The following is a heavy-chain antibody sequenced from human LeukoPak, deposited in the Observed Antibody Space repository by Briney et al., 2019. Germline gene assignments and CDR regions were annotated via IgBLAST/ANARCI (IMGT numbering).Heavy chain of an antibody. D-gene: IGHD1-26*01. CDR3: ARDTLWE. Sequence: PGGSLRLSCAVSGFTFSGYTMRWVRQAPGKGLEWVAVISFDGSNKYYGDSVKGRFTISRDNSKNTLYLQMNSLRPDDTAIYYCARDTLWEWGQGTLVTVSS. V-gene: IGHV3-30-3*01. J-gene: IGHJ4*02. CDR1: GFTFSGYT. CDR2: ISFDGSNK.